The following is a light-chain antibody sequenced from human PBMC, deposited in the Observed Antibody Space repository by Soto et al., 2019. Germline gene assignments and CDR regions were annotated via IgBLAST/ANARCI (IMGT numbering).Light chain of an antibody. CDR2: VNSDGSH. CDR3: QTWGAGIRV. V-gene: IGLV4-69*01. CDR1: SGHSSYA. J-gene: IGLJ1*01. Sequence: QSVLTQSPSASASLGASVKLTCTLDSGHSSYAIAWHQQQPEKGPRYLMKVNSDGSHSKGDGIPDRFSGSSSGAERYLTISRLQSEDEADYYWQTWGAGIRVFGTGTKLTVL.